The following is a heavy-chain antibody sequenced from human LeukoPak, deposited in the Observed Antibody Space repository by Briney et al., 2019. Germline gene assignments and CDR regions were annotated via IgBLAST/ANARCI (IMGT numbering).Heavy chain of an antibody. D-gene: IGHD4-17*01. J-gene: IGHJ3*02. Sequence: GGSLRLSCAASGFTFSGSAMHWVRQASGKGLEWVGRIRSKANSYATAYAASVKGRFTISRDDSKNTAYLQMNSLKTEDTAVYYCTRCLFDYGDFDAFDIWGQGTMVTVSS. CDR1: GFTFSGSA. CDR3: TRCLFDYGDFDAFDI. V-gene: IGHV3-73*01. CDR2: IRSKANSYAT.